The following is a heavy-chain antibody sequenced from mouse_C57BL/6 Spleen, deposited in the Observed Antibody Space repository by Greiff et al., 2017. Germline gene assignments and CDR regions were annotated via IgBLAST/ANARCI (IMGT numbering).Heavy chain of an antibody. CDR2: IYPGSGST. Sequence: QVQLQQSGAELVKPGASVKMSCKASGYTFTSYWITWVKQRPGQGLEWIGDIYPGSGSTNYNEKFKSKATLTVDTSSSTAYLQLSSLTSEDAAVDYCARGGYGTPFDYWGQGTTLTVSS. J-gene: IGHJ2*01. CDR1: GYTFTSYW. V-gene: IGHV1-55*01. CDR3: ARGGYGTPFDY. D-gene: IGHD1-1*01.